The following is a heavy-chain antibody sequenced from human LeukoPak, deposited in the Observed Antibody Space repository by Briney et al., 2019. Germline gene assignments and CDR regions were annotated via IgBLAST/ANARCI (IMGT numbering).Heavy chain of an antibody. D-gene: IGHD6-6*01. V-gene: IGHV4-61*08. Sequence: SETLSLTCTVSGGSISSGDYYWSWIRQPPGKGLEWIGYIYYSGSTNYNPSLKSRVTISVDTSKNQFSLKLSSVTAADTAVYYCASTVYSSSSLFDYWGQGTLVTVSS. CDR1: GGSISSGDYY. CDR2: IYYSGST. J-gene: IGHJ4*02. CDR3: ASTVYSSSSLFDY.